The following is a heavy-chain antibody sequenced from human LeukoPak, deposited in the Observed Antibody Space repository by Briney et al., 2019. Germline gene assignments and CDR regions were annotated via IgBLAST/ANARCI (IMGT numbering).Heavy chain of an antibody. CDR2: ISYDGSNK. CDR1: GFTFSNYG. V-gene: IGHV3-30*18. CDR3: AKRNLGNIDY. Sequence: GGSLRFSCAASGFTFSNYGMHWVRQAPGKGLEWVAVISYDGSNKYYADSVKRRFTISRDNSKNTLYLQMNSLRAEDTAVYYCAKRNLGNIDYWGQGTLVTVSS. D-gene: IGHD3-16*01. J-gene: IGHJ4*02.